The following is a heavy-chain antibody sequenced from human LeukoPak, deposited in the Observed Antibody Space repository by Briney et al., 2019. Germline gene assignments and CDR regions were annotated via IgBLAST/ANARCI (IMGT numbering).Heavy chain of an antibody. CDR1: GGTFSSYA. V-gene: IGHV1-69*04. Sequence: SVKVSCKASGGTFSSYAMSWVRQAPGQGLEWMGRIIPILSRANYAQKFQGRVTITADKSTSTAYMELSSLRSEDTAVYYCARAVATTTDYYGMDVWGQGTTVTVSS. J-gene: IGHJ6*02. D-gene: IGHD5-12*01. CDR3: ARAVATTTDYYGMDV. CDR2: IIPILSRA.